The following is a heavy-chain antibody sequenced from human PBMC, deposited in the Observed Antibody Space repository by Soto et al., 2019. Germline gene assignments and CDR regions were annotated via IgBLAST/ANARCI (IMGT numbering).Heavy chain of an antibody. CDR3: AREDSGAFFDF. CDR1: GGSIISGGYS. V-gene: IGHV4-30-2*01. J-gene: IGHJ4*02. Sequence: PSETLSLTCAVSGGSIISGGYSWSWIRQPPGKGLEWIGYIYSGTTHYNPSLESRVTIAMDRSKNQVSLRLKSVTAADTAVYYCAREDSGAFFDFWGQGTLVTVSS. D-gene: IGHD2-15*01. CDR2: IYSGTT.